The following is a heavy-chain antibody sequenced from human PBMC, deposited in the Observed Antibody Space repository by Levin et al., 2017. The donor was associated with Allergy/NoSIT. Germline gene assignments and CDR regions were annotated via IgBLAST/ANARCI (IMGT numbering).Heavy chain of an antibody. CDR3: AKDSDYTGKWYFYMDV. Sequence: PSETLSLTCTVSGGSITSDYWGWIRQPPGEGLEWIGYVHHSGRPTYSPSLKSRVTIAIDTSKRQFSLKLKSVTAADTAVYYCAKDSDYTGKWYFYMDVWGKGTTVTVSS. V-gene: IGHV4-59*01. CDR2: VHHSGRP. D-gene: IGHD4-11*01. CDR1: GGSITSDY. J-gene: IGHJ6*03.